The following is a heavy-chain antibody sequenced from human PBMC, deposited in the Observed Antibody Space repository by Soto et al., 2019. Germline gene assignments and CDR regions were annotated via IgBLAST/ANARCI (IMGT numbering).Heavy chain of an antibody. CDR2: IYHSGST. V-gene: IGHV4-38-2*02. CDR3: ARDIAAQDAFDI. J-gene: IGHJ3*02. CDR1: GYSISSGYY. D-gene: IGHD6-13*01. Sequence: SETLSLTCAVSGYSISSGYYWGWIRQPPGKGLEWIGSIYHSGSTYYNPSLKSRVTISVDTSKNQFSLKLSSVTAADTAVYYCARDIAAQDAFDIWGQGTMVPVS.